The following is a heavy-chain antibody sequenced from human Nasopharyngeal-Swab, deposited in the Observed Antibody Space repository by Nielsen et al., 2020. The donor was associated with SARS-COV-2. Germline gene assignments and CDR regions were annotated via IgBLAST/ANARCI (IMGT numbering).Heavy chain of an antibody. J-gene: IGHJ4*02. CDR2: IWYDGSNK. D-gene: IGHD1-26*01. Sequence: WLRQPPGKGLEWVAVIWYDGSNKYYADSVKGRFTISRDNSKNTLYLQMNSLRAEDTAVYYCARERYSGSYDYWGQGTLVTVSS. V-gene: IGHV3-33*01. CDR3: ARERYSGSYDY.